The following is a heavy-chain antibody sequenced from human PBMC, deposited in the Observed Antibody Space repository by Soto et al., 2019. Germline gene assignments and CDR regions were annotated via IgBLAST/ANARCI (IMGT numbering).Heavy chain of an antibody. J-gene: IGHJ4*02. CDR3: ATPIVAFY. D-gene: IGHD5-12*01. CDR1: GYTFTSYA. V-gene: IGHV1-3*01. CDR2: INAGNGNT. Sequence: QVQLVQSGAEVKKPGASVKVSCKASGYTFTSYAIHWVRQAPGQRLEWMGWINAGNGNTKYSQKFQGRVIITRDTSAGTAYMELRRLRSEDTAVYYCATPIVAFYWGQGTLVTVSA.